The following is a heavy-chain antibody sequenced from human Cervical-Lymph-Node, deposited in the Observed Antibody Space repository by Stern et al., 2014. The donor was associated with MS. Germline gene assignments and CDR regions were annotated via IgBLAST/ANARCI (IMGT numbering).Heavy chain of an antibody. Sequence: QLVQSEAEVKKPGSSVKVSCQASGGIFNSLAISWVRQASGQGLEWMGWIIPVLGSAIYAQKFQERVTITADASTRTVYLDLSSLRSEDTAVYICARDRRDGHTYASDNWGQGTLVTVSS. CDR1: GGIFNSLA. D-gene: IGHD5-24*01. CDR2: IIPVLGSA. CDR3: ARDRRDGHTYASDN. V-gene: IGHV1-69*01. J-gene: IGHJ3*02.